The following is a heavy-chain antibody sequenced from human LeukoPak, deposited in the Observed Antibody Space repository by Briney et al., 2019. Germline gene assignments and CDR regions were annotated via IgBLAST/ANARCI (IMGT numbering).Heavy chain of an antibody. J-gene: IGHJ4*02. V-gene: IGHV4-34*01. D-gene: IGHD6-13*01. Sequence: PSETLSLTCAVYGGSFSGYYWSWIRQPPGKGLEWIGEINHSGSTNYNPSLKSRVTISVDTSKNQFSLKLSSVTAADTAVYYCARRGGSSWSYFYFDYWGQGTLVTVSS. CDR2: INHSGST. CDR1: GGSFSGYY. CDR3: ARRGGSSWSYFYFDY.